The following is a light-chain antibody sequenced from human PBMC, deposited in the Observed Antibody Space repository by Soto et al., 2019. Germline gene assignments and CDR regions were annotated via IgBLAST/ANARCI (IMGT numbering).Light chain of an antibody. J-gene: IGKJ4*01. V-gene: IGKV1-5*03. CDR1: QSVSSW. CDR2: KAS. Sequence: DIQMTQSPSTLSASVGDRVTITCRASQSVSSWLAWYQQKPGEVPKLLIYKASSLESGVQSRFSGSGSGTEFTLTISSLQTDDFVTYYCKNYRRNPITFGGGTKVEI. CDR3: KNYRRNPIT.